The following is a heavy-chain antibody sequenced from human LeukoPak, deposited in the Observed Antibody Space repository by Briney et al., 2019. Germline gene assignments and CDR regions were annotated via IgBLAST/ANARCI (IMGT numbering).Heavy chain of an antibody. J-gene: IGHJ3*02. D-gene: IGHD6-13*01. CDR1: GYSFTSYW. CDR3: ARPTSSWSDDAFDI. CDR2: VYPGDSDT. V-gene: IGHV5-51*01. Sequence: GESLKISCKGSGYSFTSYWIGWVRQMPGKGLEWMGIVYPGDSDTRYSPSFQGQVTISADKSIGTAYLQWSSLKASDTAMYYCARPTSSWSDDAFDIWGQGTMVTVSS.